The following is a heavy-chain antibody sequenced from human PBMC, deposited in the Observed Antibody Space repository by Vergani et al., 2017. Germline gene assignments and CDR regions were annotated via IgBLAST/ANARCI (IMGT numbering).Heavy chain of an antibody. V-gene: IGHV1-46*03. CDR1: GYTFTAYY. J-gene: IGHJ4*02. D-gene: IGHD3-9*01. CDR3: AREPPLTGFFDY. Sequence: QVPLVQSGAEVGKPGASVKISCKASGYTFTAYYIHWVRQAPEQGLEWVGVISPDGFSTFYAQKFQGRVTITMDTSTSMVYVEVTSLRSDDTAVYYCAREPPLTGFFDYWGQGTLVTVSS. CDR2: ISPDGFST.